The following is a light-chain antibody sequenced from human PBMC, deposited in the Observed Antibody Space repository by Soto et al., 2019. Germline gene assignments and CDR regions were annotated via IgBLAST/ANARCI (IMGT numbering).Light chain of an antibody. J-gene: IGKJ4*01. CDR3: QQYESYPMT. CDR2: KAS. Sequence: DSQMTQYPSTLSASVGDRVTITCRASQSISSWLAWYQQKPGKAPKLLISKASTLQSGVPPRFSRSGSGTEFTLTISSLQPDDFATYYCQQYESYPMTFGGGTKVEIK. CDR1: QSISSW. V-gene: IGKV1-5*03.